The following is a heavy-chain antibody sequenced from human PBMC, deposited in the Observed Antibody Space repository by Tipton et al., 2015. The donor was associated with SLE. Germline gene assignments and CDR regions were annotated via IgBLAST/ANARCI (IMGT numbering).Heavy chain of an antibody. Sequence: SLRLSCEGSGYTFNRYWMHWVRQAPGKGLEWVAFIRYDGGNEYYGDSVQGRFTISRDNSKNTVYLLMNSLRAEDTAVYYCAKDSLVCTGGSCYPHNWLDHWGQGTLVSVSS. V-gene: IGHV3-30*02. CDR3: AKDSLVCTGGSCYPHNWLDH. J-gene: IGHJ5*02. CDR2: IRYDGGNE. D-gene: IGHD2-15*01. CDR1: GYTFNRYW.